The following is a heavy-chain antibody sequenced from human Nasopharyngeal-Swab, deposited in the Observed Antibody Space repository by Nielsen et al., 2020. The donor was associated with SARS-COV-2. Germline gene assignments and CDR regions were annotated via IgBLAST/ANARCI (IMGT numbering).Heavy chain of an antibody. CDR2: ISYDGSNK. J-gene: IGHJ4*02. V-gene: IGHV3-30-3*01. CDR3: AREHAAAGPTFDY. CDR1: GFTFSSYA. Sequence: GGSLRLSCAASGFTFSSYAMHWVRQAPGKGLEWVAVISYDGSNKYYADSVKGRFTISRDNSKNTLYLQMNSLRAEDTAVYYCAREHAAAGPTFDYWGQGTLVTVSS. D-gene: IGHD6-13*01.